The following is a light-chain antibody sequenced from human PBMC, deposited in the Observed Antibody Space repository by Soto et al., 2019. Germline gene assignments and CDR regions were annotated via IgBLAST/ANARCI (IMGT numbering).Light chain of an antibody. Sequence: QSALTQPASVSGSPGQSLTISCTGTSSDVGGYNYVSWYQQHPGKAPKLMIYDVSNRPSGVSTRFSGSKSGNTASLTISGLQAEYEADYYCSSYTSSSTLVFGGGTKLPFL. CDR3: SSYTSSSTLV. CDR2: DVS. CDR1: SSDVGGYNY. J-gene: IGLJ2*01. V-gene: IGLV2-14*01.